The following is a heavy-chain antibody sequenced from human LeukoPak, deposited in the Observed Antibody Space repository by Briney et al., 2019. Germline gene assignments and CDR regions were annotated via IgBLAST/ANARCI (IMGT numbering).Heavy chain of an antibody. CDR1: GFTFDDYA. J-gene: IGHJ4*02. D-gene: IGHD3-22*01. Sequence: PGRSLRLSCAASGFTFDDYALFWVRQASGKGLEWVSGINRNSGSVDFADSVKGRFTTSRDNAKNSLYLQMNSLRAEDTALYYCAKGTGGYYGPFDSWGQGTLVTVSS. CDR3: AKGTGGYYGPFDS. CDR2: INRNSGSV. V-gene: IGHV3-9*01.